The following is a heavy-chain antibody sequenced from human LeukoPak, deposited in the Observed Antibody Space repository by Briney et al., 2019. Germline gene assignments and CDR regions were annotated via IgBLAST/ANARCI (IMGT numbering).Heavy chain of an antibody. CDR1: GYSFSDYY. Sequence: ASVKVSCKASGYSFSDYYIHWLRQAPGQGLEWMGWINPDSGGTNYAQKFQGRVTMTRDRSITTVYMELSRLRSDDTAVFYCTREVRAGNWFDPWGQGTPVTVSS. V-gene: IGHV1-2*02. CDR2: INPDSGGT. CDR3: TREVRAGNWFDP. D-gene: IGHD3-22*01. J-gene: IGHJ5*02.